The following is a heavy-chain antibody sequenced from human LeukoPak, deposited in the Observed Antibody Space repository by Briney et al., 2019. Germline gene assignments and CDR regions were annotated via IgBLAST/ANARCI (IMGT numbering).Heavy chain of an antibody. CDR1: GGTFSSYA. J-gene: IGHJ4*02. D-gene: IGHD6-6*01. CDR2: IIPIFGTA. V-gene: IGHV1-69*05. CDR3: ARGSIAASRYYFDY. Sequence: SVKVSCKASGGTFSSYAITLVRQAPGQGLEWMGGIIPIFGTANYAQKFQGRVTITTDESTSTAYMELSSLRSEDTAVYYCARGSIAASRYYFDYWGQGTLVTVSS.